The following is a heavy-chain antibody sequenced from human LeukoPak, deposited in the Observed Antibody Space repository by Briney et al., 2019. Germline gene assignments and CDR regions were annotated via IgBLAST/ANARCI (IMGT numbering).Heavy chain of an antibody. CDR1: GFTFSSYS. V-gene: IGHV3-21*01. Sequence: GGSLRLSCAASGFTFSSYSMNWVRQAPGKGLEWVSSIRSSSYIYYADSVKGRFTISRDNAKNSLYLQMNSLRAEDTAVYYCARGPEYSSSWNNWFDPWGQGTLVTVSS. D-gene: IGHD6-13*01. CDR2: IRSSSYI. J-gene: IGHJ5*02. CDR3: ARGPEYSSSWNNWFDP.